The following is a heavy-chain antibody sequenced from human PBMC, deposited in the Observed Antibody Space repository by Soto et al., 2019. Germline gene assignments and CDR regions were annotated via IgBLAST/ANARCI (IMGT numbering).Heavy chain of an antibody. J-gene: IGHJ4*02. Sequence: QVQLVESGGGVVQPGRSLRLSCAASGFTFSSYGMHWVRQAPGKGLEWVAVISYDGSNKYYADSVKGRFTISRDNSKNTLYLQMNSLRAEDTAVYYCAKTLPPHGDYAIDYWGQGTLVTVSS. CDR3: AKTLPPHGDYAIDY. CDR1: GFTFSSYG. D-gene: IGHD4-17*01. V-gene: IGHV3-30*18. CDR2: ISYDGSNK.